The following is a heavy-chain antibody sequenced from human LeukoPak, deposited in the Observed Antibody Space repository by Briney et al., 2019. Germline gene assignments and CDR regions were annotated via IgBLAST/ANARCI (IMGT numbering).Heavy chain of an antibody. CDR3: ARHVGSSAHFDY. CDR2: IYSSGST. Sequence: PSETLSLTCTVSGGSITTSHYCWAWIRQPPGRGLEWIGSIYSSGSTYYNPSLKSRVTISVDTSKNQFSLKLSSVTAPDTAVYYCARHVGSSAHFDYWGQGTLATVSS. D-gene: IGHD3-10*01. V-gene: IGHV4-39*01. J-gene: IGHJ4*02. CDR1: GGSITTSHYC.